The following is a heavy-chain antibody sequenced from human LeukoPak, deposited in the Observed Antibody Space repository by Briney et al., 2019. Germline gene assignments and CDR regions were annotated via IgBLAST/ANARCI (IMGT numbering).Heavy chain of an antibody. CDR2: IWYDGSNK. V-gene: IGHV3-30*02. CDR3: AKGQGGYIEATSFDY. D-gene: IGHD5-12*01. Sequence: GGSLRLSCAASGFTFSSYGMHWVRQAPGKGLEWVAVIWYDGSNKYYADSVKGRFTISRDNSKNTLFLQMNSLRAEDTAVYYCAKGQGGYIEATSFDYWGQGTLVTVSS. CDR1: GFTFSSYG. J-gene: IGHJ4*02.